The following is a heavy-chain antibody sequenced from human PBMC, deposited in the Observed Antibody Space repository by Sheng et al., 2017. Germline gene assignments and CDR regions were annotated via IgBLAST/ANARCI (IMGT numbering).Heavy chain of an antibody. D-gene: IGHD3-16*01. CDR1: GGTFSSYT. CDR3: VTDQGGFFDP. J-gene: IGHJ5*02. CDR2: IIPILGLA. V-gene: IGHV1-69*10. Sequence: QVQLVQSGAELKKPGSSVRVSCKASGGTFSSYTFSWVRQAPGQGLEWMGDIIPILGLANYAQKLQGRLTNTADKSTNTAYMELSSLTSEDTAVYYCVTDQGGFFDPWGQGTLVTGLL.